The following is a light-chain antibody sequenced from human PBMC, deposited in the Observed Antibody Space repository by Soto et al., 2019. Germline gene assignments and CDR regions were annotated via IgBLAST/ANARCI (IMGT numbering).Light chain of an antibody. CDR3: QVWDSSSDPVV. CDR1: NIGSKS. CDR2: YDS. V-gene: IGLV3-21*04. Sequence: SYELTQPPSVSVAPGKTARITCGGNNIGSKSVHWYQQKPGQAPVLVIYYDSDRPSGIPERFSGSNSGNTATLTINRVEAGDEADYYCQVWDSSSDPVVFGGGTKLTVL. J-gene: IGLJ2*01.